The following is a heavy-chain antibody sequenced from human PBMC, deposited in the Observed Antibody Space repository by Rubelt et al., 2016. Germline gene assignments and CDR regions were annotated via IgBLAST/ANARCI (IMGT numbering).Heavy chain of an antibody. V-gene: IGHV3-74*01. D-gene: IGHD5-12*01. CDR1: GFTFSTYW. J-gene: IGHJ6*02. Sequence: EVQLVESGGGLVKPGGSLRLSCAASGFTFSTYWMHWVRQGPGKGLVWVSRINSDGSSTSYADSVKGRFTISRDYAKNTLYLQMNSLRAEDTAVYFCARDPVVDRGYYGMDVWGQGTTVIVSS. CDR2: INSDGSST. CDR3: ARDPVVDRGYYGMDV.